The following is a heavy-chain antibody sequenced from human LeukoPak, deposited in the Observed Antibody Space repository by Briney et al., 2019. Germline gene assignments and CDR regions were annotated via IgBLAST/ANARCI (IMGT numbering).Heavy chain of an antibody. CDR1: GGTFSSYA. CDR3: ARDAVSGGSGSYPHYYYYGMDV. V-gene: IGHV1-69*04. D-gene: IGHD3-10*01. Sequence: ASVRVSCKASGGTFSSYAISWVRQAPGQGLEWMGRIIPILGIANYAQKFQGRVTITADKSTSTVYMELSSLRSEDTAVYYCARDAVSGGSGSYPHYYYYGMDVWGQGTTVTVSS. J-gene: IGHJ6*02. CDR2: IIPILGIA.